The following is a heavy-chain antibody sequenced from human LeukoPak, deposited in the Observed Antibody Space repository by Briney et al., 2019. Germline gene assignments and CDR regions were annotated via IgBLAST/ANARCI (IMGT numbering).Heavy chain of an antibody. CDR1: GFTFSDYY. V-gene: IGHV3-11*01. CDR2: ISSSGSTI. CDR3: AKDYHSFKSSAYDY. Sequence: GGSLRLSCAASGFTFSDYYMSWIRQAPGKGLEWVSYISSSGSTIYYADSVKGRFTISRDNAKNSLYLQMNSLRAEDTALYYCAKDYHSFKSSAYDYWGQGTLVTVSS. D-gene: IGHD3-22*01. J-gene: IGHJ4*02.